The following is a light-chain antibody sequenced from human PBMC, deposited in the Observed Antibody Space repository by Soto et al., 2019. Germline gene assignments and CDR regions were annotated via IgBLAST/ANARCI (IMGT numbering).Light chain of an antibody. V-gene: IGKV2-30*01. J-gene: IGKJ5*01. CDR3: MQGTKWPPT. CDR2: KVS. CDR1: QSLVYRDGDTY. Sequence: DVIMTQSPLSLPVTLGQPASISCRSSQSLVYRDGDTYLNWFHQRPGQSPRRLIYKVSNRDSGVPDRFSGSGSGTDFTLKISRVEAEDVGVYYCMQGTKWPPTCGQGTRLEI.